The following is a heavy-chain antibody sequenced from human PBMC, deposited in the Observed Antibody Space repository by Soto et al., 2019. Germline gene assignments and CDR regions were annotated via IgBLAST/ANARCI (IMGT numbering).Heavy chain of an antibody. CDR2: IYYSGST. V-gene: IGHV4-59*08. CDR3: ARGFGAFDI. J-gene: IGHJ3*02. D-gene: IGHD3-3*01. Sequence: SETLSLTCAVSGGSISSYYWNWIRQPPGKGLEWIGYIYYSGSTNYSPSLRSRVTISVDTSKNQFSLKLSSVTAADTAVYYCARGFGAFDIWGQGTMVTVSS. CDR1: GGSISSYY.